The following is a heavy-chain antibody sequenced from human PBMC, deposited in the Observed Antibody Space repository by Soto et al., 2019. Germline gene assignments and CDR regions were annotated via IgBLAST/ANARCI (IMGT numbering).Heavy chain of an antibody. CDR1: GFTFSSHN. J-gene: IGHJ3*02. CDR2: ISGSSSYI. D-gene: IGHD4-17*01. V-gene: IGHV3-21*01. CDR3: ARTDYGDYVRGAFDI. Sequence: EVQLVESGGGLVKPGGSLRLSCAASGFTFSSHNMNWVRHAPGKGLEWVSCISGSSSYIFYADSVKGRFTISRDNAKNSLYLQMNSLRVEDTAVYYCARTDYGDYVRGAFDIWGQGTMVTVSS.